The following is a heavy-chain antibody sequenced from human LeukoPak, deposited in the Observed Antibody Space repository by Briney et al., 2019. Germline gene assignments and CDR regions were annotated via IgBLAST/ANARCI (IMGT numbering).Heavy chain of an antibody. V-gene: IGHV3-23*01. CDR1: GFTFSSYA. J-gene: IGHJ4*02. CDR3: AKRLGDYVSIFDY. CDR2: ISGSGGST. D-gene: IGHD4-17*01. Sequence: GGSLRLSCAASGFTFSSYAVSWVRQAPGKGLEWVSAISGSGGSTYYADSVKGRFTISRDNSKNTLYLQMNSLRAEDTAVYYCAKRLGDYVSIFDYWGQGTLVTVSS.